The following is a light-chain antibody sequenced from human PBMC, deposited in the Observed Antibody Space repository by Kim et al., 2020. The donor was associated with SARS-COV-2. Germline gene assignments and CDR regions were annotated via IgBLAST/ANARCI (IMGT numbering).Light chain of an antibody. CDR3: QQYDSVPWT. V-gene: IGKV1-27*01. CDR1: QVISNY. J-gene: IGKJ1*01. CDR2: DAS. Sequence: ASVGDGVTIACRADQVISNYFAWYQRKPGRPPTLLIYDASGLQSGVPSRFSGSRSGTDFTLTISSLQPEDVGTYYCQQYDSVPWTFGQGTKVDIK.